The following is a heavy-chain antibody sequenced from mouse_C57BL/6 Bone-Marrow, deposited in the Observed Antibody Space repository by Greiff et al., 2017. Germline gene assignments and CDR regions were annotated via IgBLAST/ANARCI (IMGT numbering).Heavy chain of an antibody. CDR1: GFTFSSYG. V-gene: IGHV5-6*01. CDR3: ARQGRGYAMDY. CDR2: ISSGGSYT. Sequence: EVQLVESGGDLVKPGGSPKLSCAASGFTFSSYGMSWVRQTPDKRLEWVATISSGGSYTYYPDSVKGRFTISRDNAKNTLYLQMSSLKSEDTAMYYCARQGRGYAMDYWGQGTSVTVSS. J-gene: IGHJ4*01.